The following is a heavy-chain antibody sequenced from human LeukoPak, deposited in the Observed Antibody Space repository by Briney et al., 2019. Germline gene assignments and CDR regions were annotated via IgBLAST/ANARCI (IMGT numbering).Heavy chain of an antibody. D-gene: IGHD3-10*01. CDR3: AKRGVVIRGILVIGYHQEAYHYDF. CDR2: ISGSGGST. J-gene: IGHJ4*02. CDR1: GFTFSSYA. V-gene: IGHV3-23*01. Sequence: GGSLRLSCAASGFTFSSYAMSWVRQAPGKGLEWVSAISGSGGSTYYADSVKGRFTISRDNSKNTLYLQMNNLSAEDTAVYFCAKRGVVIRGILVIGYHQEAYHYDFWGQGVLVTVSS.